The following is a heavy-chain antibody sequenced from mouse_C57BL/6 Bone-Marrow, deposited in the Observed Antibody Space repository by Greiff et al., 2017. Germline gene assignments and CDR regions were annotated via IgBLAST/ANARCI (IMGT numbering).Heavy chain of an antibody. V-gene: IGHV5-4*01. J-gene: IGHJ3*01. Sequence: EVKLVESGGGLVKPGGSLKLSCAASGFTFSSYAMSWVRQTPEKRLEWVATISDGGSYTYYPDNVKGRFPISRDNAKNNLYLQMSHLKSEDTAMYYCARDPGPLYYSDWGFAYWGQGTLVTVSA. CDR2: ISDGGSYT. D-gene: IGHD2-13*01. CDR3: ARDPGPLYYSDWGFAY. CDR1: GFTFSSYA.